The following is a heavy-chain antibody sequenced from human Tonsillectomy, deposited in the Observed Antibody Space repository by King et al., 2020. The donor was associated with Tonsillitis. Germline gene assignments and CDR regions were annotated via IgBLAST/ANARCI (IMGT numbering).Heavy chain of an antibody. J-gene: IGHJ6*03. V-gene: IGHV3-53*04. CDR2: IYSGGST. CDR3: AKIAVTGPFYYYYMDV. Sequence: QLVQSGGRLVQPGGSLRLSCAASGFTFGYNYMSWVRQAPGKGLESVSIIYSGGSTYYADSVKGRFTISRHSSKNTLYLQMNSLRAEDTAVYYCAKIAVTGPFYYYYMDVWGKGTTVTVSS. D-gene: IGHD6-19*01. CDR1: GFTFGYNY.